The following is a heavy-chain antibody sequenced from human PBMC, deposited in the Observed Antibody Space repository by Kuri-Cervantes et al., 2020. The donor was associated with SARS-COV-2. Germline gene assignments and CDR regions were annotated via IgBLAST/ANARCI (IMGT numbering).Heavy chain of an antibody. V-gene: IGHV3-64D*06. J-gene: IGHJ4*02. CDR1: GFSFSMYW. Sequence: GESLKISCAASGFSFSMYWMSWVRQAPGKGLEYVSAISSNGGSTYYADSVKGRFTISRDNSKNTLYLQMSSLRAEDTAVYYCVKEGSYDFWSGYLPYYFDYWGQGTLVTVSS. D-gene: IGHD3-3*01. CDR3: VKEGSYDFWSGYLPYYFDY. CDR2: ISSNGGST.